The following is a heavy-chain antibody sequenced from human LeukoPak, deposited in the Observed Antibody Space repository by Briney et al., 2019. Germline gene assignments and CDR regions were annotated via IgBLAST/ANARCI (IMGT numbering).Heavy chain of an antibody. V-gene: IGHV4-59*01. CDR3: TRGSIAYYYMDV. D-gene: IGHD3-22*01. Sequence: SETLSLTCTVSGGSISGYYWSWIRQPPGKGLEWIGNIYYSGSTNYNPSLKSRVTISVDTSKNQISLKLSSVTAADTAVYYCTRGSIAYYYMDVWGKGTTVTISS. J-gene: IGHJ6*03. CDR1: GGSISGYY. CDR2: IYYSGST.